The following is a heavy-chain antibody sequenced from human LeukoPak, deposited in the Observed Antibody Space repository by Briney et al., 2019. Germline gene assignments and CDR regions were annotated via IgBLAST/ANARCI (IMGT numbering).Heavy chain of an antibody. J-gene: IGHJ1*01. V-gene: IGHV4-59*08. D-gene: IGHD3-22*01. CDR1: VGSISSYY. CDR3: ARGVSYYDSSGYYNEYFQH. Sequence: PSQTLSLTCTVSVGSISSYYWSSIRQPPGKGLEWIGYIYYSGSTNYNPSLKSRVTISVDTSKNQFSLKLSSVTTADTAVYYCARGVSYYDSSGYYNEYFQHWGQGTLVTVSS. CDR2: IYYSGST.